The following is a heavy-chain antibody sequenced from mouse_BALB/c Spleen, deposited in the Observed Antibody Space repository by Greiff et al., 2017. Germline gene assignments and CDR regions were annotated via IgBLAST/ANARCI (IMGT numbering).Heavy chain of an antibody. V-gene: IGHV1-87*01. CDR2: IYPGDGDT. J-gene: IGHJ2*01. CDR3: ARWEGYDGGADY. CDR1: GYTFTSYW. D-gene: IGHD2-2*01. Sequence: VKLQQSGAELARPGASVKLSCKASGYTFTSYWMQWVKQRPGQGLEWIGAIYPGDGDTRYTQKFKGKATLTADKSSSTAYMQLSSLASEDSAVYYCARWEGYDGGADYWGQGTTLTVSS.